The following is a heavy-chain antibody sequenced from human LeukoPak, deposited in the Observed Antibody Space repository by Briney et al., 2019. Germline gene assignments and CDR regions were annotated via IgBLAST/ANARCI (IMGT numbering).Heavy chain of an antibody. D-gene: IGHD6-19*01. Sequence: ASVKVSCKASGYTFTGYYMHWVRQAPGQGLEWMGWINTNTGNPTYAQGFTGRFVFSLDTSVSTAYLQISSLKAEDTAVYYCAGHSVAGPNQIDYWGQGTLVTVSS. CDR3: AGHSVAGPNQIDY. CDR2: INTNTGNP. V-gene: IGHV7-4-1*02. J-gene: IGHJ4*02. CDR1: GYTFTGYY.